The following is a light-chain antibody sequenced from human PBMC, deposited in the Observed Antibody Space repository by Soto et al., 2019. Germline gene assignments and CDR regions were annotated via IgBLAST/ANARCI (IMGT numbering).Light chain of an antibody. CDR2: GAS. CDR1: QSVSSSY. V-gene: IGKV3-20*01. CDR3: QQYGASPPLS. Sequence: EIVLKQSPGTLSLSPGERATLSCRASQSVSSSYLDWYQQKPGQAPRLLIYGASSRATGIPDRFSGSGSGTDFTLTISRLEPEDFAVYYCQQYGASPPLSFGGGTKVDIK. J-gene: IGKJ4*01.